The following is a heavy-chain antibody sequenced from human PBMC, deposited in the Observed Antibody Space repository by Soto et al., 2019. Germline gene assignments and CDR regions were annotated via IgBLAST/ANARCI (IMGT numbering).Heavy chain of an antibody. CDR3: ATWTWLVPFDY. CDR2: INAGNGYT. CDR1: GITFSSYA. Sequence: ASVKVSCKASGITFSSYAMHWVRQAPGQRLEWMGWINAGNGYTKYPQKFQGRVTITRDTSASTAYMELNSLRSEDTAVYYCATWTWLVPFDYWGQGTLVTVSS. D-gene: IGHD6-19*01. V-gene: IGHV1-3*01. J-gene: IGHJ4*02.